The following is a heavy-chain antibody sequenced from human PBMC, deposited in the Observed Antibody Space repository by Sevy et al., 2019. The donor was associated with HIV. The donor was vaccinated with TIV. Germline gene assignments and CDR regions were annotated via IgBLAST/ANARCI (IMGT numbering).Heavy chain of an antibody. V-gene: IGHV4-34*01. CDR2: INHSGST. D-gene: IGHD3-10*01. Sequence: SETLSLTCAVYGGSFSGYYWSWIRQPPGKGLEWIGEINHSGSTNYNPSLKSRVTISVDTSKNQFSLKLSSVTAADTAVYYCARIRITMVRAVIRPRWFDPWGQGTLVTVSS. CDR1: GGSFSGYY. CDR3: ARIRITMVRAVIRPRWFDP. J-gene: IGHJ5*02.